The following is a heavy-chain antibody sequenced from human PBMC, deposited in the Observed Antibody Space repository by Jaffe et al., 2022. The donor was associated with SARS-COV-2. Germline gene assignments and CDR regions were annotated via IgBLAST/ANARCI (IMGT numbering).Heavy chain of an antibody. CDR2: IWYDGSNK. V-gene: IGHV3-33*01. J-gene: IGHJ6*02. CDR1: GFTFSSYG. Sequence: QVQLVESGGGVVQPGKSLRLSCAASGFTFSSYGMHWVRQAPGKGLEWVAIIWYDGSNKYYADSVKGRFTISRDNSKNTQYLQMTSLRAEDTAVYYCARAPSGSSTHYGLDVWGQGTTVTVSS. CDR3: ARAPSGSSTHYGLDV. D-gene: IGHD2-2*01.